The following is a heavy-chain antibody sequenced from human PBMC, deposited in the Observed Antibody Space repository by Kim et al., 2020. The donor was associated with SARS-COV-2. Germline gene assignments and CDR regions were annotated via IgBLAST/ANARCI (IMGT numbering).Heavy chain of an antibody. J-gene: IGHJ4*02. CDR2: ISYDGSNK. Sequence: GGSLRLSCAASGFTFSSYAMHWVRQAPGKGLEWVAVISYDGSNKYYADSVKGRFTISRDNSKNTLYLQMNSLRAEDTAVYYCARDREMATLDYWGQGTLVTVSS. CDR3: ARDREMATLDY. V-gene: IGHV3-30-3*01. CDR1: GFTFSSYA. D-gene: IGHD5-12*01.